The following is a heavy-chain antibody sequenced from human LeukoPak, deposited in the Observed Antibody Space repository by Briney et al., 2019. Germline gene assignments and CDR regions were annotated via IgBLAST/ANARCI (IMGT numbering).Heavy chain of an antibody. V-gene: IGHV3-23*01. CDR1: GFAFSSYA. D-gene: IGHD6-19*01. CDR3: AKEDSSGWYLNWFDP. Sequence: PGGSLRLSCAASGFAFSSYAMSWVRQAPGKGLEWVSAISGSGGSTYYADSVKGRFTISRDNAQNSLYLQMNSLRAEDTAVYYCAKEDSSGWYLNWFDPWGQGTLVTVSS. J-gene: IGHJ5*02. CDR2: ISGSGGST.